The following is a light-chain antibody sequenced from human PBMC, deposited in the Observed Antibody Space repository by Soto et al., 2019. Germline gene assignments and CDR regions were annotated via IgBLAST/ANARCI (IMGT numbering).Light chain of an antibody. J-gene: IGKJ2*01. CDR2: GVS. CDR1: QSVSSSY. Sequence: EIVLTQSPGTLSLSPGEGATLSCRASQSVSSSYLVWYQQKPGQAPRLLIYGVSSRATGIPDRFSGSGSGTDFTLTISRLEPEDLATYYCQQTYTTPYTFGQGTKLEIK. CDR3: QQTYTTPYT. V-gene: IGKV3-20*01.